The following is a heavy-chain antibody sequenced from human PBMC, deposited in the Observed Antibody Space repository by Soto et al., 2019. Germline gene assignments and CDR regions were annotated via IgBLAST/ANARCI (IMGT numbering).Heavy chain of an antibody. CDR3: ARQTSSYKGVYYMDV. J-gene: IGHJ6*03. CDR1: GGSISSGGYY. D-gene: IGHD1-1*01. Sequence: SETLSLTCTVSGGSISSGGYYWSWIRQHPGKGLEWIGYIYYSGSTYYNPSLKSRVTISVDTSKNQFSLKLSSVTAADTAVYYCARQTSSYKGVYYMDVWGKGTTVTVSS. V-gene: IGHV4-31*03. CDR2: IYYSGST.